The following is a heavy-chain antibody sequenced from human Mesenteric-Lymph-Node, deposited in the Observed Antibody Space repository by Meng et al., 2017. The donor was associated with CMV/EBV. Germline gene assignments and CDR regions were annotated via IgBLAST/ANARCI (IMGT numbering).Heavy chain of an antibody. D-gene: IGHD3-10*01. Sequence: ASVKVSCKASGYTFTSYVINWMRQAPGQGLEWLGWMNPKGGDTGYAQKLQGRVTMTWDTSITTAYMELSNLRSEDKAVYYCARVPYYYESGRRGWLDSWGQGTLVTVSS. CDR2: MNPKGGDT. V-gene: IGHV1-8*01. CDR3: ARVPYYYESGRRGWLDS. J-gene: IGHJ5*01. CDR1: GYTFTSYV.